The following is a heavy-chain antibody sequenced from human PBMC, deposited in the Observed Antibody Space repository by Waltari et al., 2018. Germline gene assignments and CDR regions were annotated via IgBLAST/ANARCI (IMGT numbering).Heavy chain of an antibody. Sequence: EVQLLESGGGLAQPGGSLRLSCAASGSTFSTYSLSWATQAPGEGLEWVALILSGGATFYADSVKGRFTISTDKSKNTLYLQMNSLRAEDTATYYCAKMFSGHYSFDYWGQGTLVTVSS. D-gene: IGHD3-22*01. J-gene: IGHJ4*02. CDR2: LILSGGAT. CDR1: GSTFSTYS. V-gene: IGHV3-23*01. CDR3: AKMFSGHYSFDY.